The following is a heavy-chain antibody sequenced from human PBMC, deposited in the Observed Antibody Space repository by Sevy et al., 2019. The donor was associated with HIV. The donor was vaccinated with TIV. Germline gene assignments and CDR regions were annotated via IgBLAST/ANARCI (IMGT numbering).Heavy chain of an antibody. D-gene: IGHD3-22*01. CDR3: AKVLNPALESMMEVTVRSLKGFDV. J-gene: IGHJ3*01. CDR2: ISGFGNT. CDR1: GFTFNTHV. Sequence: GGSLRLSCAASGFTFNTHVMNWVRQAPGKGLEWVSSISGFGNTYYADSGRGRFTISRDNAKNTLYLQMNRLRADDTAVYYCAKVLNPALESMMEVTVRSLKGFDVWGQGTMVTVSS. V-gene: IGHV3-23*01.